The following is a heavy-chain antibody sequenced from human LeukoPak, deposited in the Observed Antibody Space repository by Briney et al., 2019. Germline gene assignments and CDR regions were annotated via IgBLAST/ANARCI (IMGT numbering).Heavy chain of an antibody. CDR1: GYTFNVYY. CDR3: ARWWMVGAHPFDY. V-gene: IGHV1-2*02. CDR2: VIPSSGGT. Sequence: GAAVKVSCKASGYTFNVYYIHWLRQAPGQGLEWMGWVIPSSGGTKYAQNFQDRVTMTRDTSISTAYMELSSLTYDDTAVYYCARWWMVGAHPFDYWGQGTLVTVSS. D-gene: IGHD1-26*01. J-gene: IGHJ4*02.